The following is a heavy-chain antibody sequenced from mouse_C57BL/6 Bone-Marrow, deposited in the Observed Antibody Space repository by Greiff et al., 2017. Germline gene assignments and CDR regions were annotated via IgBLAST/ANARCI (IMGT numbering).Heavy chain of an antibody. J-gene: IGHJ1*03. Sequence: QVQLQQSGAELVRPGASVTLSCKASGYTFTDYEMPWVKQTPGHGLEWIGAIDPETGGTAYNQKFKGKAILTADKSSSTAYMELRSLTSEDSAVYYCTRDDYGGYFEVWGTGTTVTVSS. CDR1: GYTFTDYE. D-gene: IGHD2-4*01. V-gene: IGHV1-15*01. CDR2: IDPETGGT. CDR3: TRDDYGGYFEV.